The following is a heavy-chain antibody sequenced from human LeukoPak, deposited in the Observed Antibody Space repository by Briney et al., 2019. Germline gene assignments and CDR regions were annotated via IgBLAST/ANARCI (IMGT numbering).Heavy chain of an antibody. CDR2: ISTSGDTI. CDR3: ARGWGSSWYYFDY. Sequence: GGSLRLSCAASGFTFSGYYMSWTRQAPGKGLEWVSYISTSGDTIYYADSVKGRFTISRDNAKNSLYLQMNSLRAEDTAVYYCARGWGSSWYYFDYWGQGTLVTVSS. CDR1: GFTFSGYY. J-gene: IGHJ4*02. V-gene: IGHV3-11*01. D-gene: IGHD6-13*01.